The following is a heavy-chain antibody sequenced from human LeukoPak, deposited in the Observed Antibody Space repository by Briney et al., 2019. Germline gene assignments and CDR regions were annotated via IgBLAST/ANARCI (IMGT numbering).Heavy chain of an antibody. CDR2: IIPIFGTA. D-gene: IGHD3-10*01. V-gene: IGHV1-69*01. CDR1: GGTFSSYA. J-gene: IGHJ4*02. Sequence: SVTVSCTASGGTFSSYAISWVRQAPGQGLEWMGGIIPIFGTANYAQKFQGRVTITADESTSTAYMELSSLRSEDTAVYYCARGGYYYGSGSYYPYYFDYWGQGTLVTVSS. CDR3: ARGGYYYGSGSYYPYYFDY.